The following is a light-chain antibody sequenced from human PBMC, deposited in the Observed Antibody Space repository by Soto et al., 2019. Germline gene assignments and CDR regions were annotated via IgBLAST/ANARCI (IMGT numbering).Light chain of an antibody. Sequence: EIVLTQSPGTLSLSPGERATLSCRASQSVNSGYLAWYQHTPGQAPRLLIYDTSTRATGIPDRFSGSGSGTDFTLTISRLEPEDFAVFYCQPYGSSPRTFGQGTKVE. CDR3: QPYGSSPRT. CDR2: DTS. CDR1: QSVNSGY. V-gene: IGKV3-20*01. J-gene: IGKJ1*01.